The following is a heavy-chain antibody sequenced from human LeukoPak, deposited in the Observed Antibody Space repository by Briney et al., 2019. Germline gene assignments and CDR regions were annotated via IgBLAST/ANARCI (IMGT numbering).Heavy chain of an antibody. CDR2: IYHSGST. V-gene: IGHV4-30-2*01. Sequence: SETLSLTCAVSGGSIGSGGYSWSWIRQPPGKGLEWIGYIYHSGSTYYSPSLKSRVTISVDRSKNQFSLKLSSVTAADTAVYYCARGTERASWFDPWGQGTLVTVSS. J-gene: IGHJ5*02. D-gene: IGHD1-1*01. CDR3: ARGTERASWFDP. CDR1: GGSIGSGGYS.